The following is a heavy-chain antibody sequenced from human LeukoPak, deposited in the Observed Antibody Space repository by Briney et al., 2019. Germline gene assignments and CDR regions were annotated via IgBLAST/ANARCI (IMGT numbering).Heavy chain of an antibody. J-gene: IGHJ4*02. CDR3: AKDRTPYYYDSSGTSLDY. Sequence: GGSLRLSCAASGFTFSSYGMHWVRQAPGKGLRWVAVISYVGSNKYYADSVKGRFTISRDNSKNTLYLQMNSLRAEDTAVYYCAKDRTPYYYDSSGTSLDYWGQGTLVTVSS. D-gene: IGHD3-22*01. CDR1: GFTFSSYG. CDR2: ISYVGSNK. V-gene: IGHV3-30*18.